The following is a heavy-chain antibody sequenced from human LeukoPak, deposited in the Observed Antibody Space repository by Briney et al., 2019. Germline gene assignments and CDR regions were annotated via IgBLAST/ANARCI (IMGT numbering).Heavy chain of an antibody. CDR3: ARWGNSGYASGYFDY. J-gene: IGHJ4*02. CDR2: IYYSGST. D-gene: IGHD5-12*01. V-gene: IGHV4-31*03. Sequence: PSQTLSLTCTVSGDSISSGGNYWSWLRQHPRKGLEWIGCIYYSGSTYYNPSLKSRLTISVDTSKNQFSLKLSSVTAADTAVYYCARWGNSGYASGYFDYWGQGTLVTVSS. CDR1: GDSISSGGNY.